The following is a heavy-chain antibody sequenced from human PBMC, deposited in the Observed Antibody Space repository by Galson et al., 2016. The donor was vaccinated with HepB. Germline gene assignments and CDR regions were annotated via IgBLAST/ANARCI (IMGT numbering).Heavy chain of an antibody. CDR2: IIPMFGTA. CDR3: AKDADTAMVTNWFDP. D-gene: IGHD5-18*01. CDR1: GGTFNNFL. V-gene: IGHV1-69*13. J-gene: IGHJ5*02. Sequence: SVKVSCKASGGTFNNFLISWVRQAPGQGLEWMGGIIPMFGTANYAQKFQGRVTITADESTSTAYMELSSLRFEDTAVYYCAKDADTAMVTNWFDPWGQGTLVIVSS.